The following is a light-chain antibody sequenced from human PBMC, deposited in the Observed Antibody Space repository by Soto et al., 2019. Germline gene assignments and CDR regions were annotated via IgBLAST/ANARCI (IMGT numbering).Light chain of an antibody. V-gene: IGKV3-15*01. CDR3: QQYFEWPPMT. CDR2: GAS. J-gene: IGKJ1*01. CDR1: ESVATN. Sequence: VMTQSPATLSLSPWERATLSFFASESVATNLAWYQQKPGQAPRLLISGASTRAAGISDRFRGSGSGTEFTLTISSLRSEDSAIYYCQQYFEWPPMTFGQGTKVDIK.